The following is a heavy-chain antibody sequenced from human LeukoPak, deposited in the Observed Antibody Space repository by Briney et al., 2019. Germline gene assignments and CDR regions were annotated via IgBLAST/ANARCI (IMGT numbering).Heavy chain of an antibody. J-gene: IGHJ4*02. V-gene: IGHV3-23*01. Sequence: GGSQRLSCVGSGFTSIAYALTWARQAPGKGLEWVSGISGGGVTTYYADSVRGRFTISRDNSKNTLFMQMNSLRAEDTAVYYCAKDFYDSSGSRYDYWGQGTLVTVSS. D-gene: IGHD3-22*01. CDR2: ISGGGVTT. CDR3: AKDFYDSSGSRYDY. CDR1: GFTSIAYA.